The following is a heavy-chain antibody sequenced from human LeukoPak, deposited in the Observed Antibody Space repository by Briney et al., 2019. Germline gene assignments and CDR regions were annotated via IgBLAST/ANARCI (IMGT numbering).Heavy chain of an antibody. CDR2: IYYSGST. D-gene: IGHD3-22*01. CDR3: ARAVKYYYDRSDEYFDY. CDR1: GGSISSYY. J-gene: IGHJ4*02. Sequence: SETLSLTCTVSGGSISSYYWSWMRQPPGKGLEWIGYIYYSGSTNYNPSHKSRVTISVDTSKNQFALKLRSVTAADTPVYYCARAVKYYYDRSDEYFDYWGQGTLVTVSS. V-gene: IGHV4-59*01.